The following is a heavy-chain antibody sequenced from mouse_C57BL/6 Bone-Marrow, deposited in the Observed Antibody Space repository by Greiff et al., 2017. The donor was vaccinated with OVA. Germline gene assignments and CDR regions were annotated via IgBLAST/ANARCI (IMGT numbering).Heavy chain of an antibody. CDR2: INPGSGGT. D-gene: IGHD1-1*01. CDR1: GYAFTNYL. V-gene: IGHV1-54*01. J-gene: IGHJ2*01. CDR3: ARDGSSYFDY. Sequence: VQLQQSGAELVRPGTSVKVSCKASGYAFTNYLIEWVKQRPGQGLEWIGVINPGSGGTNYNEKFKGKATLTADKSSSTAYMQRSSLTSEDSAVYFCARDGSSYFDYWGQGTTRTVSS.